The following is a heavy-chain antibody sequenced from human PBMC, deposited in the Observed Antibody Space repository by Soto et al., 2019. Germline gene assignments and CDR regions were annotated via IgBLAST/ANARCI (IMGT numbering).Heavy chain of an antibody. CDR3: AMVDNYVTPTPQDV. CDR1: GYIFVNYG. D-gene: IGHD3-16*01. V-gene: IGHV1-18*01. CDR2: ISPYSGNT. Sequence: QVQLVQSGDEVRKPGSSVKVSCKASGYIFVNYGIAWVRQAPGQGLEWMGWISPYSGNTHYASKVQGRLTMTTDTXXSTAYMDMGSLTPAATAVYYCAMVDNYVTPTPQDVWGQGTTVTVSS. J-gene: IGHJ6*02.